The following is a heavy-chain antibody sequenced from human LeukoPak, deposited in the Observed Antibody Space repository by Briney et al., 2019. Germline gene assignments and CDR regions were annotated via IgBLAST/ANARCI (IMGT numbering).Heavy chain of an antibody. CDR2: ISSSSTYI. D-gene: IGHD4-17*01. V-gene: IGHV3-21*01. CDR1: GVIFSSYT. CDR3: ARSNGDYVGFDY. Sequence: GGALRLSCAASGVIFSSYTVNWVRQAPGQGLAWGSSISSSSTYIYYADSVKGRFTISRDNAKNSLYLQMNSLRAEDTAVYYCARSNGDYVGFDYWGQGNPVTVSS. J-gene: IGHJ4*02.